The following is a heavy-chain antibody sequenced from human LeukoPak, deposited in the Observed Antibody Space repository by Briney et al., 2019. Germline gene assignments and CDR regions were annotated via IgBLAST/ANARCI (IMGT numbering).Heavy chain of an antibody. D-gene: IGHD3-10*01. CDR3: ARPRGGNWFDP. V-gene: IGHV4-34*01. CDR1: GGSFGGYY. Sequence: SETLSLTCAVYGGSFGGYYWSWIRQPPGKGLEWIGEINHSGSTNYNPSLKSRVTISVDTSKNQFSLKLSSVTAADTAVYYCARPRGGNWFDPWGQGTLVTVSS. CDR2: INHSGST. J-gene: IGHJ5*02.